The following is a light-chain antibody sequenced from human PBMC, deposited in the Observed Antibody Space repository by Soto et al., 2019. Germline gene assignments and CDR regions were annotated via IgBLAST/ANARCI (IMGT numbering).Light chain of an antibody. CDR3: QQYNTYST. CDR2: KAS. V-gene: IGKV1-5*03. J-gene: IGKJ5*01. CDR1: QTISSW. Sequence: DIQMTQSPSTLSGSVGDRVTITCRASQTISSWLAWYQQKPGKAPKLLIYKASSLESGVPSRFSGSGSGTEFTLTISSLQPDDFATYYCQQYNTYSTFGQGTRLEI.